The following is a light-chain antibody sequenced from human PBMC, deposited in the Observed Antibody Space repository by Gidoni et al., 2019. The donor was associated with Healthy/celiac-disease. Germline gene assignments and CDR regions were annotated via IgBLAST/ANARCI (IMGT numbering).Light chain of an antibody. CDR1: QSISSY. J-gene: IGKJ1*01. CDR2: AAS. V-gene: IGKV1-39*01. CDR3: QQSYSTRVA. Sequence: DIQMTQSRSSLSASVGDRVTITCRASQSISSYLNWYQQKPGKAPKLLIYAASSLQSGVPSRFSGSGSGTDFTLTISSLQPEDFATYYCQQSYSTRVAFGQGTKVEIK.